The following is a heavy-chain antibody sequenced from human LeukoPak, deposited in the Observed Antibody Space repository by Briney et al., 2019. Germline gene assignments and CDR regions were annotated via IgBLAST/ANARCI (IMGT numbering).Heavy chain of an antibody. J-gene: IGHJ5*02. V-gene: IGHV4-38-2*01. CDR1: GYSINSNCY. CDR3: ARSGIVGALFDP. D-gene: IGHD1-26*01. CDR2: IYYSGST. Sequence: SETLSLTCAVSGYSINSNCYWGWIRQPPGKGLEWIGSIYYSGSTYYNPSLKSRVTISVDTSKNQFSLKLSSVTAADTAVYYCARSGIVGALFDPWGQGTLVTVSS.